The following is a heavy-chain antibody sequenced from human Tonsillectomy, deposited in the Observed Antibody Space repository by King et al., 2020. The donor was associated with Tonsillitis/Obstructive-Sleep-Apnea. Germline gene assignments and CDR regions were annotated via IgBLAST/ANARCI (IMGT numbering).Heavy chain of an antibody. D-gene: IGHD5-24*01. J-gene: IGHJ4*02. CDR1: GGTFSSYA. CDR2: IIPILGIA. V-gene: IGHV1-69*09. Sequence: VQLVQSGAEVKKPGSSVKVSCKASGGTFSSYAISWVRQAPGQGLEWMGRIIPILGIANYAQKFQGRVTITADKSTSTAYMELSSLRSEDTAVYYCATDIVEMATITRDYWGQGTLVTVSS. CDR3: ATDIVEMATITRDY.